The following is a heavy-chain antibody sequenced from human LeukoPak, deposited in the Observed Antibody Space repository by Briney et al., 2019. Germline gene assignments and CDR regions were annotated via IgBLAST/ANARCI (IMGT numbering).Heavy chain of an antibody. D-gene: IGHD1-26*01. J-gene: IGHJ3*02. CDR2: IYYSGST. V-gene: IGHV4-59*01. Sequence: SETLSLTCTVSGGSISSYYWSWIRQPPGKGLEWIGYIYYSGSTNYNPSLKSRVTISVDTSKDQFSLKLSSVTAADTAVYYCAREGSTDAFDIWGQGTMVTVSS. CDR3: AREGSTDAFDI. CDR1: GGSISSYY.